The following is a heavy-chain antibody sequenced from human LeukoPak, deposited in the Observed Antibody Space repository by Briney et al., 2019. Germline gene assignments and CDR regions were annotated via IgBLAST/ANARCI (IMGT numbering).Heavy chain of an antibody. CDR3: ARGRLVVVKYYYYMDV. J-gene: IGHJ6*03. V-gene: IGHV4-59*09. Sequence: IYYSGSTHYNPSLKSRVTISVDTSKNQFSLKLSSVTAADTAVYYCARGRLVVVKYYYYMDVWGKGTTVTVSS. D-gene: IGHD3-22*01. CDR2: IYYSGST.